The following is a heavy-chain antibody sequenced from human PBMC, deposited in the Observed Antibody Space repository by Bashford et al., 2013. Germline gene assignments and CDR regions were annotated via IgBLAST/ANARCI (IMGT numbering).Heavy chain of an antibody. CDR3: ARSSSGWYWVIDY. D-gene: IGHD6-19*01. V-gene: IGHV1-18*01. J-gene: IGHJ4*02. Sequence: SVKVSLARRSGYTLPAMVSAGCDRTPGQGLEWMGWISAYNGKHKTNAQKXQGRVTMTTDTSTSTAYMELRSLRSDDTAVYYCARSSSGWYWVIDYWGQGTLVTVSS. CDR2: ISAYNGKHK. CDR1: GYTLPAMV.